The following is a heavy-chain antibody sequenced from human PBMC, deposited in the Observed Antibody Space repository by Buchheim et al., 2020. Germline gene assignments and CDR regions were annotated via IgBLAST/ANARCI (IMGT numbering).Heavy chain of an antibody. V-gene: IGHV3-23*04. CDR2: VSGSGGRK. J-gene: IGHJ4*02. D-gene: IGHD2-2*01. CDR3: AKILTAVPTALPDF. Sequence: EVRLVESGGDLVQPGGSLRLSCAASRFTFSSYAMTWVRQASGKGLEWVSVVSGSGGRKYYADYVKGRFTISKDNSNNILYLQMNSLRAEDTAIYYCAKILTAVPTALPDFWGQGTL. CDR1: RFTFSSYA.